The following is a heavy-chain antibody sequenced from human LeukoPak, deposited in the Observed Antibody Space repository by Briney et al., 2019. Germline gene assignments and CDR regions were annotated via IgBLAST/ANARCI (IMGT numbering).Heavy chain of an antibody. CDR3: ATSKNIAVAGTLPAY. J-gene: IGHJ4*02. CDR1: GYTLTSYG. D-gene: IGHD6-19*01. Sequence: ASGKVSCTASGYTLTSYGIGGVRQAPGEGLEWMGWISAYNGNTNYAQKLQGRVTMTTDTSTSTAYMELRSLRSDDTDVYYCATSKNIAVAGTLPAYWGQGTLVTVSS. CDR2: ISAYNGNT. V-gene: IGHV1-18*01.